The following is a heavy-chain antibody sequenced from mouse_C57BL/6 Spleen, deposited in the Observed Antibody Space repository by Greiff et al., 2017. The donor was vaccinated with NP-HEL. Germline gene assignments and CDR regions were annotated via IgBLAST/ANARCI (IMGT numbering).Heavy chain of an antibody. CDR1: GYTFTDYE. CDR2: IDPETGGT. CDR3: TRKANGSSYDYAMDY. J-gene: IGHJ4*01. D-gene: IGHD1-1*01. Sequence: VQLQQSGTELVRPGASVTLSCKASGYTFTDYEMHWVKQTPVHGLEWIGAIDPETGGTAYNQKFKGKAILTADKSSSTAYMELRSLTSEDSAVYYCTRKANGSSYDYAMDYWGQGTSVTVSS. V-gene: IGHV1-15*01.